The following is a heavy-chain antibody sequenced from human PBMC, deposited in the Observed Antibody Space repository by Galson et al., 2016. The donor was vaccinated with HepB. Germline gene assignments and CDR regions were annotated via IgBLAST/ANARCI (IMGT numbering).Heavy chain of an antibody. CDR3: AKGTTLQVHFGYFDH. J-gene: IGHJ4*02. Sequence: SLRLSCAASGFTFGNCGMHWVRQAPGKGLEWVAVFSYDGSSKYCADSVKGRFTISRDNSKNTLYLQMNSLRVEDTAVYYCAKGTTLQVHFGYFDHWGQGTQVTVSS. CDR2: FSYDGSSK. D-gene: IGHD1/OR15-1a*01. CDR1: GFTFGNCG. V-gene: IGHV3-30*18.